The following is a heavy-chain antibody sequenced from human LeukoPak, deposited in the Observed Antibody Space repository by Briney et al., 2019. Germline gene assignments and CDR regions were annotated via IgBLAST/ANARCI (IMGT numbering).Heavy chain of an antibody. Sequence: SETLSLTCTVSGGSISSSSYYWEWVRQSPGRGLEWIGTVSYSGNNYYNPSIKSRLTISVDTNKKQFSLKLSSVTAADTAVYYCARNRGDFWNGYYSGEPEYWGQGTLVTVSS. CDR1: GGSISSSSYY. D-gene: IGHD3/OR15-3a*01. CDR3: ARNRGDFWNGYYSGEPEY. CDR2: VSYSGNN. J-gene: IGHJ4*02. V-gene: IGHV4-39*07.